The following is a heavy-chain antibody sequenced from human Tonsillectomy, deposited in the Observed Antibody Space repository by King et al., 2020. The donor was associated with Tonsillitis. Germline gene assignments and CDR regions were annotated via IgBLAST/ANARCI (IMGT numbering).Heavy chain of an antibody. Sequence: QLVQSGAEVKKPGASVKVSCKASGYTFTKYFMHWVRQAPGQGLEWMGGINPSDGRASYAQKFQGRVTMTRDTSTSTVYLELSSLRSEDTAVYYCATQGRVSWGLTMARNWRIPTYLDFWGQGSLFTVSS. J-gene: IGHJ4*02. D-gene: IGHD3-10*01. CDR1: GYTFTKYF. V-gene: IGHV1-46*03. CDR2: INPSDGRA. CDR3: ATQGRVSWGLTMARNWRIPTYLDF.